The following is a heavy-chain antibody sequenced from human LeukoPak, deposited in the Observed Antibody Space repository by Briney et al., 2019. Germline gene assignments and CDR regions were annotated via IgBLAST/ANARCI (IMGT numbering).Heavy chain of an antibody. CDR1: GYSFTSYW. D-gene: IGHD5-12*01. J-gene: IGHJ4*02. Sequence: GESLKISCKGSGYSFTSYWISWVRQMPGKGLEWMGRIDPSDSYTNNSPSFQGHVTISADKSISTAYLQWSSLKASDTAMYYCARHWGYSGYDQLYFDYWGQGTLVTVSS. CDR3: ARHWGYSGYDQLYFDY. CDR2: IDPSDSYT. V-gene: IGHV5-10-1*01.